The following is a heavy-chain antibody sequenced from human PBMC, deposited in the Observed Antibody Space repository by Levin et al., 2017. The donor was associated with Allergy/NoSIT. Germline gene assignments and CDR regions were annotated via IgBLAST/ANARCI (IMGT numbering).Heavy chain of an antibody. CDR1: GFKFNDHY. Sequence: GESLKISCATSGFKFNDHYMHWVRQAPGKGLEWVGQTGNKADRYTTDYAASVTGRFIISRDDSQNSMYLEMKSLKTEDTAVYYCTRGTRGWALDYWGQGTVVTVSS. D-gene: IGHD6-19*01. V-gene: IGHV3-72*01. CDR2: TGNKADRYTT. CDR3: TRGTRGWALDY. J-gene: IGHJ4*02.